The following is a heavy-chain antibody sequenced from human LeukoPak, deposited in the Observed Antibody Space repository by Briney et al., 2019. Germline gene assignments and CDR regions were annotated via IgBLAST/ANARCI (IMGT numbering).Heavy chain of an antibody. J-gene: IGHJ4*02. V-gene: IGHV1-69*13. CDR2: IIPIFGTA. Sequence: GASVKVSCKASGGTISSYAISWVRQAPGQGLEWMGGIIPIFGTANYAQKFQGRVTITADESTSTAYMELSSLRSEDTAVYYCARDRLSYGGYNSAFDYWGQGTLVTVSS. CDR3: ARDRLSYGGYNSAFDY. CDR1: GGTISSYA. D-gene: IGHD5-24*01.